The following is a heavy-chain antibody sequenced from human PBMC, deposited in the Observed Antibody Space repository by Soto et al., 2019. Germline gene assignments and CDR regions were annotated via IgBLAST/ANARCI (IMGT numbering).Heavy chain of an antibody. CDR1: GGTFSSYA. CDR2: IIPIFGTA. J-gene: IGHJ4*02. Sequence: SVKVSCKASGGTFSSYAISWVRQAPGQGLEWMGGIIPIFGTANYAQKFQGRVTITADESTSTAYMELSSLRSEDTAVYYCARHYDILTGPQNWGQGTLVTVSS. CDR3: ARHYDILTGPQN. V-gene: IGHV1-69*13. D-gene: IGHD3-9*01.